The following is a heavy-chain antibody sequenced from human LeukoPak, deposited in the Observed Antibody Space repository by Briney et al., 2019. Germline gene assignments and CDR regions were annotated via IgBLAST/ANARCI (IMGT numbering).Heavy chain of an antibody. D-gene: IGHD4-17*01. J-gene: IGHJ4*02. CDR2: INHSGST. V-gene: IGHV4-34*01. CDR1: GGSFSGYY. CDR3: ATTTVTSLGFDY. Sequence: PSETLSLTCAVYGGSFSGYYWSWIRQPPGKGLEWIGEINHSGSTNYNPSLKSRVTISVDTSKNQFSLKLSSVTAADTAVYYCATTTVTSLGFDYWGQGTLVTVSS.